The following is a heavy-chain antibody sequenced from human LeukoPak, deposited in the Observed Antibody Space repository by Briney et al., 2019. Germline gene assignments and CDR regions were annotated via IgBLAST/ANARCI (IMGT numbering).Heavy chain of an antibody. CDR1: GFTFSSYA. V-gene: IGHV3-23*01. Sequence: GGSLRLSCSASGFTFSSYAMSRVRQAPGKGLEWVSGISASGGSTDYADSVKGRFTISRDNSKNTLYLQMNSLRAEDTAVYYCAKLCSGGSCYWKYWGQGTLVTVSS. CDR2: ISASGGST. CDR3: AKLCSGGSCYWKY. D-gene: IGHD2-15*01. J-gene: IGHJ4*02.